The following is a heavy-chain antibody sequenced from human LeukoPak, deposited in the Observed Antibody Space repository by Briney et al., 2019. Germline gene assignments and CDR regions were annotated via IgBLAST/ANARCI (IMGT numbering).Heavy chain of an antibody. CDR1: GDSISNSHW. J-gene: IGHJ3*02. D-gene: IGHD2-21*02. CDR2: ISSSGSTI. CDR3: ARELHIVVVTAIQAAFDI. V-gene: IGHV3-48*03. Sequence: LSLTCAVSGDSISNSHWWSWVRQSPGKGLEWVSYISSSGSTIYYADSVKGRFTISRDDAKNSLYLQMNSLRAEDTAVYYCARELHIVVVTAIQAAFDIWGQGTMVTVSS.